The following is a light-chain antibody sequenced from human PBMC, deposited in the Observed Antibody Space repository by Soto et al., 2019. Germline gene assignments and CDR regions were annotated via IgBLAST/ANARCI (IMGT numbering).Light chain of an antibody. CDR1: QDINSY. CDR2: DAF. Sequence: DIQMTQSPSSLSASVGDRVTITCQASQDINSYLAWYQQKPGKAPKFLIFDAFNLETGVPSRFSGSGSGTDFTFTISNLQPEDVATYYCQQYGNFPYTFGQGTKLEIK. V-gene: IGKV1-33*01. CDR3: QQYGNFPYT. J-gene: IGKJ2*01.